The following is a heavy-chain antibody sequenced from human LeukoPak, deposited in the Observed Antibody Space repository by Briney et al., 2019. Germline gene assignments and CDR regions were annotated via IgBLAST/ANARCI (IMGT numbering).Heavy chain of an antibody. J-gene: IGHJ4*02. CDR2: ISGSGGST. CDR1: GFTFSSYA. D-gene: IGHD3-10*01. Sequence: PGGSLRLSCAASGFTFSSYAMSWVRQAPGKGLEWVSAISGSGGSTYYAGSVKGRFTISRDNSKNTLYLQMNSLRAEDTAVYYCAKVPYYYGSGTDYWGQGTLVTVSS. V-gene: IGHV3-23*01. CDR3: AKVPYYYGSGTDY.